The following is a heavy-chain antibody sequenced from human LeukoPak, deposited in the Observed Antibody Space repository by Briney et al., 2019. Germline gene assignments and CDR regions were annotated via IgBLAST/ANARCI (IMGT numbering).Heavy chain of an antibody. Sequence: SETLSLTCTVSGGSISSYYWSWIRQPPGKGLEWIGYIYYSGSTNYNPSLKSRVTISVDTSKNQFSLKLSSVTAADTAVYYCARRRYDYVWGSYRYNYFDYWGQGTLVTISS. CDR1: GGSISSYY. CDR2: IYYSGST. J-gene: IGHJ4*02. D-gene: IGHD3-16*02. V-gene: IGHV4-59*08. CDR3: ARRRYDYVWGSYRYNYFDY.